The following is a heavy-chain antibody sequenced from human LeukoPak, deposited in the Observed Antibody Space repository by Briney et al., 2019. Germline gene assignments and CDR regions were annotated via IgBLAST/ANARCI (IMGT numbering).Heavy chain of an antibody. CDR1: GDSISSGSH. J-gene: IGHJ5*02. CDR3: ARDRGVDTAMVNWFDP. D-gene: IGHD5-18*01. CDR2: ISRSGTT. Sequence: PSETLSLTCTVSGDSISSGSHWGWLRQPPGKGLEWIGCISRSGTTYYNPSFKSRVAISVDTSKKHFSLNLSSVTAADTALYYCARDRGVDTAMVNWFDPWGQGTLVTVSS. V-gene: IGHV4-38-2*02.